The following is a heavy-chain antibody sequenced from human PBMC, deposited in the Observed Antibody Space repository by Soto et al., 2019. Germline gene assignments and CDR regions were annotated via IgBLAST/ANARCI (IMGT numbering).Heavy chain of an antibody. V-gene: IGHV3-66*01. CDR3: ARDRVVAATSVDY. J-gene: IGHJ4*02. CDR2: XXSGGST. D-gene: IGHD2-15*01. Sequence: EVQLVESGGGLVQPGGSLRLSCAASGFTVSSNYMSWVRQAPGKGLXWVXXXXSGGSTYYADSVKGRFTISRDNSKNTLYLQMNSLRAEDTAVYYCARDRVVAATSVDYWGQGTLVTVSS. CDR1: GFTVSSNY.